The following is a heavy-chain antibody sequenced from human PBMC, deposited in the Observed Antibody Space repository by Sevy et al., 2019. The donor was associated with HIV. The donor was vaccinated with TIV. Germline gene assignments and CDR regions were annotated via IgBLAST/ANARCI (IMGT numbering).Heavy chain of an antibody. J-gene: IGHJ5*02. Sequence: GGSLRLSCAASGFMFSTFGMHWVRQAPGKGLEWVAFISFDGTLEYYADSIKGRFTISRDNSKNTQYLEMSSLRTEDTAMYYCARDRFCTYTDCYNWFDPWGQGTPVTVSS. CDR3: ARDRFCTYTDCYNWFDP. CDR1: GFMFSTFG. CDR2: ISFDGTLE. D-gene: IGHD2-8*01. V-gene: IGHV3-30*02.